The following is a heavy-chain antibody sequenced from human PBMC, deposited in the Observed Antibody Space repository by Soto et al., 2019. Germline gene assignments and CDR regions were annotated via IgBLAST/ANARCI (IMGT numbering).Heavy chain of an antibody. Sequence: PSETLSLTCNVSGVTISGYYWNWIRQPPGEALEWSWSIYYTGGTNYNPSLKSRVTISVDTSKNHFSLKFNSLTAADTAVYYCATGTMSTVAAPESWGQGTLVTVS. CDR2: IYYTGGT. CDR1: GVTISGYY. D-gene: IGHD6-13*01. CDR3: ATGTMSTVAAPES. J-gene: IGHJ5*02. V-gene: IGHV4-59*01.